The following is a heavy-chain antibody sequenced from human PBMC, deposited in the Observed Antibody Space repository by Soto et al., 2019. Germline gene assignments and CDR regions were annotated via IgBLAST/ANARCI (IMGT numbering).Heavy chain of an antibody. V-gene: IGHV4-30-2*01. J-gene: IGHJ6*02. CDR3: SREFDDIPLMDV. Sequence: QLQLQESGSGLVKPSQTLSLTCAVSGGSISSGGYSWSWIRQPPGKGLEWIGYIYHSGSTYYNPSLKRRVTIAVHRSKHQFSLKLSSVTAADTAVYYRSREFDDIPLMDVWGQGTTVTVSS. CDR2: IYHSGST. D-gene: IGHD3-9*01. CDR1: GGSISSGGYS.